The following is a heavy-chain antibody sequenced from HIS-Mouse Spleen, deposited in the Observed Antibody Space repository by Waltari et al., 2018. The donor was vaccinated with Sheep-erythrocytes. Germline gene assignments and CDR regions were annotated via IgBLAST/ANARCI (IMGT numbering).Heavy chain of an antibody. CDR3: ARVASGATFDY. Sequence: EVQLVESGGGLVKPGGSLRLSCAASGFTFSSHSMNWFRQAPGKGLEWVSSISSSSSYIYYADSVKGRFTISRDNAKNSLYLQMNSLRAEDTAVYYCARVASGATFDYWGQGTLVTVSS. V-gene: IGHV3-21*01. D-gene: IGHD1-26*01. CDR2: ISSSSSYI. CDR1: GFTFSSHS. J-gene: IGHJ4*02.